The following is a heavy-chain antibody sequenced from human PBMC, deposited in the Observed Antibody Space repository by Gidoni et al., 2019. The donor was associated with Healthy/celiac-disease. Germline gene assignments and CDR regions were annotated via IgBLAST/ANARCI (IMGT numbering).Heavy chain of an antibody. CDR2: IYYSGST. CDR1: GGSTRSSSYN. CDR3: ARRHYGSGSYYPNWFDP. J-gene: IGHJ5*02. D-gene: IGHD3-10*01. V-gene: IGHV4-39*01. Sequence: QLQLQESGPGLVNPSETLSLTCTVSGGSTRSSSYNWGWIRQPPGKGLEWIGSIYYSGSTYYNPSLKSRVTISVDTSKNQFSLKLSSVTAADTAVYYCARRHYGSGSYYPNWFDPWGQGTLVTVSS.